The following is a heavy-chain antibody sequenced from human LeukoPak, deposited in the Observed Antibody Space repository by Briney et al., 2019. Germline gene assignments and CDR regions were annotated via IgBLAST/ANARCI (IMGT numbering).Heavy chain of an antibody. CDR1: GGSISSYY. J-gene: IGHJ4*02. V-gene: IGHV4-59*01. CDR2: IYYSGST. D-gene: IGHD2-15*01. CDR3: ARDPGYCSGGSCYPLFDY. Sequence: SETLSLACTVSGGSISSYYWSWIRQPPGKGLEWIGYIYYSGSTNYNPSLKSRVTISVDTSKNQFSLKLSSVTAADTAVYYCARDPGYCSGGSCYPLFDYWGQGTLVTVSS.